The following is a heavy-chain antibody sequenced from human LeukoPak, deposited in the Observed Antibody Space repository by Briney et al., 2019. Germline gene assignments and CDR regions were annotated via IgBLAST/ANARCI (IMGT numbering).Heavy chain of an antibody. CDR3: AKCGGTMMWQGGWYFDL. CDR1: GFTFSSYA. V-gene: IGHV3-23*01. D-gene: IGHD3-22*01. J-gene: IGHJ2*01. Sequence: GGSLRLSCAASGFTFSSYAMSSVRQAPGKGLEWVSAISGSGGSTYYADSVKGRFTISRDNSKNTLYLQMNSLRAEDTAVYYCAKCGGTMMWQGGWYFDLWGRGTLVTVSS. CDR2: ISGSGGST.